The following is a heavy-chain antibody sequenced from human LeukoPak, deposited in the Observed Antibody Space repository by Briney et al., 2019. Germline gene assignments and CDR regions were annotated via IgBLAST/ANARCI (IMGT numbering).Heavy chain of an antibody. Sequence: ASVKVSCKASGYTFTSYGISWVRQAPGQGLEWMGWISAYNGNTNYAQKLQGRVTMTTDTSTSTAYMELRSLRSDDTAVYYRAKTVDTAMVDYWGQGTLVTVSS. CDR3: AKTVDTAMVDY. V-gene: IGHV1-18*01. J-gene: IGHJ4*02. CDR2: ISAYNGNT. CDR1: GYTFTSYG. D-gene: IGHD5-18*01.